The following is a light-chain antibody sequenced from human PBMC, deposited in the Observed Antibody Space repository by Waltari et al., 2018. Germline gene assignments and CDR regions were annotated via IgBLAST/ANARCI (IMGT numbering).Light chain of an antibody. CDR3: SSYADNTLV. CDR2: EVS. J-gene: IGLJ3*02. Sequence: QSALTQPPSASGSPGQSVTISCTGTSSDYVSWFQHPPGKAPTLMIYEVSKRPSGVPDRFSGSKSGNTASLTVSGLQADDEAHYYCSSYADNTLVFGGGTKLTVL. CDR1: SSDY. V-gene: IGLV2-8*01.